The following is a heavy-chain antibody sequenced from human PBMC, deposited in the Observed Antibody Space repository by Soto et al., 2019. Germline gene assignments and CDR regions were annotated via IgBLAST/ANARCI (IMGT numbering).Heavy chain of an antibody. J-gene: IGHJ4*02. D-gene: IGHD6-13*01. CDR1: GGSISSGGYY. CDR3: ASGIAPAGTSLVFDY. CDR2: IYYSGNT. Sequence: SETLSLTCTVSGGSISSGGYYWNWIRQHPGKGLEWLGDIYYSGNTYQNPSLQSRVTISTDTSKNQFSPRLSSVTAADTAVYYCASGIAPAGTSLVFDYWGQGNRVTVAS. V-gene: IGHV4-31*03.